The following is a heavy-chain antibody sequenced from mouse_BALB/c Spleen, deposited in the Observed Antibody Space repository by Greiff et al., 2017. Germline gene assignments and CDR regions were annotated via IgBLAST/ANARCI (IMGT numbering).Heavy chain of an antibody. D-gene: IGHD3-1*01. CDR2: INPSNGGT. J-gene: IGHJ4*01. CDR3: TTQLGLRRAMDY. V-gene: IGHV1S81*02. CDR1: GYTFTSYY. Sequence: VKLVESGAELVKPGASVKLSCKASGYTFTSYYMYWVKQRPGQGLEWIGEINPSNGGTNFNEKFKSKATLTVDKSSSTAYMQLSSLTSEDSAVYYCTTQLGLRRAMDYWGQGTSVTVSS.